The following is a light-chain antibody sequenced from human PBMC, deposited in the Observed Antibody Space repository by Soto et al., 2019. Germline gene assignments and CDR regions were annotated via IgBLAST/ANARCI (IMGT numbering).Light chain of an antibody. CDR1: QTVYNN. J-gene: IGKJ4*01. Sequence: IVMTQSPVTLSVSPGEKATLSCRASQTVYNNLAWYQQKPGQAPRLLVYFASTSATGIPARFSGSGSGTTFSLTISILQSEDFALYYFQQYTAWPLTFGGGTKVETK. CDR2: FAS. V-gene: IGKV3-15*01. CDR3: QQYTAWPLT.